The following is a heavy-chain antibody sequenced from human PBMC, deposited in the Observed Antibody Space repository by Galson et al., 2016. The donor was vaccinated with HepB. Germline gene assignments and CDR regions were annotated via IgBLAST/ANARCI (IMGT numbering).Heavy chain of an antibody. J-gene: IGHJ3*02. CDR2: ISYDESNK. V-gene: IGHV3-30*04. Sequence: SLRLSCAASGFTFSSYAMHWVRQAPGKGLEWVAVISYDESNKRYADSVKGRLTISRDTSKNTLFLQMNSLRAEDTAIYYCARDRVVGRTSFAFDIWGQGTMVT. CDR1: GFTFSSYA. CDR3: ARDRVVGRTSFAFDI. D-gene: IGHD1-26*01.